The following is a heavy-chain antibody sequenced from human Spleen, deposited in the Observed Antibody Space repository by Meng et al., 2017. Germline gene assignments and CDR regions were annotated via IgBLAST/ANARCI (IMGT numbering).Heavy chain of an antibody. Sequence: QVQLVQSGAEVEKPGDSVKVSCKASGYTFPDYWLHWVRRAPGQGLEWMGRINPKSGDTHYAQRFQGRVTMTGDTSTSKVYMELSSLTSEDTAVYYCAREAPETFNFDYWGQGTLVTVSS. V-gene: IGHV1-2*06. CDR1: GYTFPDYW. CDR3: AREAPETFNFDY. CDR2: INPKSGDT. J-gene: IGHJ4*02.